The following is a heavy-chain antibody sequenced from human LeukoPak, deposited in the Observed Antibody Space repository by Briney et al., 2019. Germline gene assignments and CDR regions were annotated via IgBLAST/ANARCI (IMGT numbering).Heavy chain of an antibody. CDR3: ARGEGWLPSNFDY. D-gene: IGHD6-19*01. V-gene: IGHV3-7*01. J-gene: IGHJ4*02. CDR2: IKQDGSVK. CDR1: GFTLSNYW. Sequence: GGSLRLSCAASGFTLSNYWMTWVRQAPGKGLEWVANIKQDGSVKYYVDSMKGRFTISRDNAKNSLYLQMNSLRAEDTAVYYCARGEGWLPSNFDYWGQGTLVTVSS.